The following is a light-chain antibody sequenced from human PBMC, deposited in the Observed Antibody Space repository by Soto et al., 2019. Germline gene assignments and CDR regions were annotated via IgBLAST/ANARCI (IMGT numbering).Light chain of an antibody. CDR2: KAS. Sequence: DIQMTQSPSTLSASVGDRVIITCRARQSISSWLAWYQQKPGKAPNLLIYKASTLKSGVPSRFSGSGSGTEFTLTISSLQPDDFATYYCQQYDNDSWTFGQGTKGEIK. CDR3: QQYDNDSWT. V-gene: IGKV1-5*03. CDR1: QSISSW. J-gene: IGKJ1*01.